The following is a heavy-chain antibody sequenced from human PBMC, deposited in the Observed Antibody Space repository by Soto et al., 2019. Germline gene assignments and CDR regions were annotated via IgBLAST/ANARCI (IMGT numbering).Heavy chain of an antibody. CDR3: ARLSSHSFDF. CDR2: ISGSGGGT. V-gene: IGHV3-23*01. Sequence: EVQLLESGGVLVQPGGSLRLSCAASGFTFTTYGMSWVRQAPGKGLEWVSSISGSGGGTYYTESVKGRFTVSRDNSEHTLYLQMNSLRAEDTDVYYCARLSSHSFDFWGQGTLVTVSS. CDR1: GFTFTTYG. D-gene: IGHD2-21*01. J-gene: IGHJ4*02.